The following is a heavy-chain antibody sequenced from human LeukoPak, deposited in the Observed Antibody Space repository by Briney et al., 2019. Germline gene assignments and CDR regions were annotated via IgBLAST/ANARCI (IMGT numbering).Heavy chain of an antibody. Sequence: GGSLRLSCAASGFTFDDYAMHWVRQAPGKGLEWVSGISWNSGSLGYADSVKGRFTISRDNAKNSLYLQMNSLRAEDKALYYCAKDSSPGYCSGSTCYYGYYFDYWGQGTLVTVSS. CDR3: AKDSSPGYCSGSTCYYGYYFDY. J-gene: IGHJ4*02. D-gene: IGHD2-15*01. CDR2: ISWNSGSL. V-gene: IGHV3-9*01. CDR1: GFTFDDYA.